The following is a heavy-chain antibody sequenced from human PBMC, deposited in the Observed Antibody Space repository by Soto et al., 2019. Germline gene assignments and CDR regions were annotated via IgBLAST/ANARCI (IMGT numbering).Heavy chain of an antibody. CDR3: ASCPPPSSGHLCYNGMDV. CDR2: IKQDGGEK. D-gene: IGHD3-22*01. V-gene: IGHV3-7*01. J-gene: IGHJ6*02. CDR1: GFTFSSYW. Sequence: GGSLRLSCTVSGFTFSSYWMSWVRQAPGKGLEWVANIKQDGGEKYYVDSVKGRFTISRDNAKNSLFLQMNSLRAEDTAVYYCASCPPPSSGHLCYNGMDVWGRGTQVTVSS.